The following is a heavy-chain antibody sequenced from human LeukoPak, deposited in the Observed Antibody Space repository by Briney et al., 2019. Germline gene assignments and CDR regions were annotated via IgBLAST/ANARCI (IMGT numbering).Heavy chain of an antibody. CDR2: ISSSSSYI. Sequence: GGSLRLSCAASGFTFSSYGMNWVRQAPGKGLEWVSSISSSSSYIYYADSVKGRFTISRDNSKNTLYLQMNSLRAEDTAVYYCAKADVLMVYADDAFDIWGQGTMVTVSS. V-gene: IGHV3-21*04. CDR3: AKADVLMVYADDAFDI. J-gene: IGHJ3*02. CDR1: GFTFSSYG. D-gene: IGHD2-8*01.